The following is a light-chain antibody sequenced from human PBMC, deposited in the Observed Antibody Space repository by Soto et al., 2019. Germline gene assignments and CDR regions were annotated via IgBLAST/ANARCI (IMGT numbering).Light chain of an antibody. V-gene: IGKV1-27*01. CDR1: QGFGNF. CDR2: AAS. Sequence: DIQLPQSPSSLPESVGARVTIICRPGQGFGNFLAWYQQKPGKVPKLLIYAASTLQSGVPSRFSGSGSGTDFTLTISSLQPEDVATYYCQKYNSAPLTFGGGTKVEIK. CDR3: QKYNSAPLT. J-gene: IGKJ4*01.